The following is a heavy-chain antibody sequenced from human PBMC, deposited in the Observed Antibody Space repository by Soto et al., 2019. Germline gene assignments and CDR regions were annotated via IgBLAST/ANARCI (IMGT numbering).Heavy chain of an antibody. Sequence: VQLVESGGDLVKPGGSLRLSCAASGFTFSGYYMTWIRQAPGKGLEWLSFISSSGSATSYADSVKGRFTISRDNAQKSLYLQMDSLRVEDAAVYYCARTEVVEASYYFDKWGQGTLVTVSS. D-gene: IGHD2-2*01. V-gene: IGHV3-11*01. CDR1: GFTFSGYY. J-gene: IGHJ4*02. CDR2: ISSSGSAT. CDR3: ARTEVVEASYYFDK.